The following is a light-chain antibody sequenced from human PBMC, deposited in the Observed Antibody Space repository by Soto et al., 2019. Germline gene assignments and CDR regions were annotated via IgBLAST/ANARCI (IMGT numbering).Light chain of an antibody. CDR3: CSYAGRYTYV. Sequence: QSALTQPRSVYGSPGQSGTISCTGTRSDVGGYNYVSWYQQHPGKATKLMIYDVSKRPSGVPDRFSGSKSGNTASLTIYGLQAEYEADYYCCSYAGRYTYVFGTGTKLTVL. CDR1: RSDVGGYNY. CDR2: DVS. V-gene: IGLV2-11*01. J-gene: IGLJ1*01.